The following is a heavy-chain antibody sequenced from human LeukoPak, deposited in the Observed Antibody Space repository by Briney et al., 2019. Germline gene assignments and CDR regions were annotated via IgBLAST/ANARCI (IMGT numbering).Heavy chain of an antibody. V-gene: IGHV3-15*01. CDR3: TTIAVAGTFYYYYYMDV. CDR1: GFTFSNAW. CDR2: IKSKTDGGTT. Sequence: GGSLRLSCAASGFTFSNAWMSWVRQAPGKGLEWVGRIKSKTDGGTTDYAAPVKGRFTISRDDSKNTLYPQMNSLKTEDTAVYYCTTIAVAGTFYYYYYMDVWGKGTTVTVSS. D-gene: IGHD6-19*01. J-gene: IGHJ6*03.